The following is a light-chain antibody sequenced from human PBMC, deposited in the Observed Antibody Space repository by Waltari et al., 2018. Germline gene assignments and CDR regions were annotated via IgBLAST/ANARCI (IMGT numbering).Light chain of an antibody. Sequence: QSALTQPPSASGSPGQSVTISCTGTSSDVGCYNYVSWYQQHPGKAPQLMISEVIKRPSGVPDRFAGSKSGNTASLTVSGLQAEDEADYYCSSYAGTDVVFGGGTKLTVL. V-gene: IGLV2-8*01. J-gene: IGLJ2*01. CDR1: SSDVGCYNY. CDR2: EVI. CDR3: SSYAGTDVV.